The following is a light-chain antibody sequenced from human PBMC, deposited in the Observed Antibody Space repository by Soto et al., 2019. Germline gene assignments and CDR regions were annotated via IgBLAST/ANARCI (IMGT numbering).Light chain of an antibody. Sequence: IQLTQFPSSLSASVGDRVTITCRASQDITNFLAWYQQKPGKAPKVLVFATSNLQGGVPTWFSGSGSGTEYTLTISSLQPEDSATYYCQQLKSYPHTFGQGTNLLIK. CDR3: QQLKSYPHT. V-gene: IGKV1-9*01. CDR1: QDITNF. J-gene: IGKJ2*01. CDR2: ATS.